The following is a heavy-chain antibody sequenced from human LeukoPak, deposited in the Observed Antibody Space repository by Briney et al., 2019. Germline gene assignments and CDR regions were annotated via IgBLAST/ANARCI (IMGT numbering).Heavy chain of an antibody. CDR3: ARDSGPTIVDY. D-gene: IGHD3-10*01. CDR2: IKQDGSEK. Sequence: GGSLTLSCAASGFTFSSYWTSWVRQAPGKGLGWVAKIKQDGSEKYYVDSVKGRFTISRDNAKNSLYLQMNSLRAEDTAVYYCARDSGPTIVDYWGQGTLVTVSS. CDR1: GFTFSSYW. V-gene: IGHV3-7*03. J-gene: IGHJ4*02.